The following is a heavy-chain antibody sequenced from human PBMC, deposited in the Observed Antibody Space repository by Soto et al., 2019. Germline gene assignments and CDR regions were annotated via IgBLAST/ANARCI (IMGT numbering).Heavy chain of an antibody. Sequence: SETLSLTCTVSGGSISSGDYYWSWIRQPPGKGLEWIGYIYYSGSTYYNPSLKSRVTISVDTSKNQFSLKLSSVTAADTAVYYCDRERDGYNLVNDYWGQGTLVTVSS. CDR1: GGSISSGDYY. V-gene: IGHV4-30-4*01. D-gene: IGHD5-12*01. CDR3: DRERDGYNLVNDY. CDR2: IYYSGST. J-gene: IGHJ4*02.